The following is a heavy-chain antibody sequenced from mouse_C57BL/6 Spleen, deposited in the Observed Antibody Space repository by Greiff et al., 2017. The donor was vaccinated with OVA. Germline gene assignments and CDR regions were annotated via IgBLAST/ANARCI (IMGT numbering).Heavy chain of an antibody. CDR1: GFSLSTSGMG. CDR3: ARRWDGYYPLDY. CDR2: IYWDDDK. V-gene: IGHV8-12*01. Sequence: QVTLKESGPGILQSSQTLSLTCSFSGFSLSTSGMGVSWIRPPSGKGLEWLAHIYWDDDKRYDPSQKRRPTISKYTARNQVFLKITSVYTADTATYYCARRWDGYYPLDYWGQGTTLTVSS. J-gene: IGHJ2*01. D-gene: IGHD2-3*01.